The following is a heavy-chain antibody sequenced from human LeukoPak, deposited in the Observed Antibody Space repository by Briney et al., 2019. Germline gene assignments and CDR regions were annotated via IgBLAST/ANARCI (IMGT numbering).Heavy chain of an antibody. V-gene: IGHV4-4*02. Sequence: SGTLSLTCAVSGGSISSSNWWSWVRQPPGKGLEWIGEIYHSGSTNYNPSLKSRVTISLDTSKNQFSLKVKSVTAADTAVYYCARERAVAVAYWGQGTLVTVSS. CDR1: GGSISSSNW. CDR2: IYHSGST. CDR3: ARERAVAVAY. D-gene: IGHD6-19*01. J-gene: IGHJ4*02.